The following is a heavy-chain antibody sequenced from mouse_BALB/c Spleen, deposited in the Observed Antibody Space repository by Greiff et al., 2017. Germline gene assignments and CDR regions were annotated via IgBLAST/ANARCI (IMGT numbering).Heavy chain of an antibody. CDR3: ARAKADY. V-gene: IGHV5-17*02. CDR2: ISSGSSTI. J-gene: IGHJ4*01. Sequence: DVMLVESGGGLVQPGGSRKLSCAASGFTFSSFGMHWVRQAPEKGLEWVAYISSGSSTIYYADTVKGRFTISRDNPKNTLFLQMTSLRSEDTAMYYCARAKADYWGQGTSVTVSS. CDR1: GFTFSSFG.